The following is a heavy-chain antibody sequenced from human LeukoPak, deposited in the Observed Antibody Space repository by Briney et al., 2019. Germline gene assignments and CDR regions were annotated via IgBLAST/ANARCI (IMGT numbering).Heavy chain of an antibody. V-gene: IGHV3-74*01. Sequence: QPGGSLRLSCAASGFTFSSYWMHWVRQAPGKGLVWVSRIKTDGSSTDYADSVKGRFTISRDNAKNSLYLQMNSLRAEDTAVYYCARGLPRDYDILTGSITPGGYWGQGTLVTVSS. CDR2: IKTDGSST. J-gene: IGHJ4*02. D-gene: IGHD3-9*01. CDR3: ARGLPRDYDILTGSITPGGY. CDR1: GFTFSSYW.